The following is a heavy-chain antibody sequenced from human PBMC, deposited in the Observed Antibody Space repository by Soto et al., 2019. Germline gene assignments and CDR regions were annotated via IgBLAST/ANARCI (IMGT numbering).Heavy chain of an antibody. D-gene: IGHD6-19*01. V-gene: IGHV1-69*11. CDR1: GVTFSTST. CDR3: ARAGFVSGWNEFSGMDV. CDR2: IIPILGTA. Sequence: VQLVQSGAEVRKPGSSVKVSCQVSGVTFSTSTITWVRQAPGQGLEWMGSIIPILGTAKSTQKFQGRVTITADESASAAYMELSSLTSEDTAVYYCARAGFVSGWNEFSGMDVWGQGTTVTFSS. J-gene: IGHJ6*02.